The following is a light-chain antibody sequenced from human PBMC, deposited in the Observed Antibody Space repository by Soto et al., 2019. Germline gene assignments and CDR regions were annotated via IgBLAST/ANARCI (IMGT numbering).Light chain of an antibody. CDR2: SNN. V-gene: IGLV1-44*01. Sequence: QSVLTQPPSASGTPGQSVTISCSGSSSNIGGHSVNWYQQLPGTAPKLLIYSNNQRPSGVPDRFSGSKSGTSASLAISGLQSEDEADYYCAYWDDSLSGLYVFGTGTKLTVL. CDR1: SSNIGGHS. J-gene: IGLJ1*01. CDR3: AYWDDSLSGLYV.